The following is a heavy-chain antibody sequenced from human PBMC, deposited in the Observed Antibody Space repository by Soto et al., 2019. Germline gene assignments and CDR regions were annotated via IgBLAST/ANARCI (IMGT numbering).Heavy chain of an antibody. CDR2: INYSGST. J-gene: IGHJ6*02. CDR1: GDSISRNNYH. V-gene: IGHV4-39*01. D-gene: IGHD2-2*01. CDR3: ARHPGYCTGTSCYGYYTMDV. Sequence: SETLSVTWTASGDSISRNNYHVCWIRLAPGKGLEWIGGINYSGSTYYNPSLKSRVTISVDTSKNQFSLMLSSVTAADTAVYYCARHPGYCTGTSCYGYYTMDVWGQGTTVT.